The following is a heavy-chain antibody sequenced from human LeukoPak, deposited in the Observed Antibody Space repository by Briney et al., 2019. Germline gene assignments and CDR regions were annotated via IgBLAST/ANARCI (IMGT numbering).Heavy chain of an antibody. J-gene: IGHJ4*02. CDR2: ISAYNGNT. V-gene: IGHV1-18*01. Sequence: ASVKVSCKASGGTFSSYAISWVRQAPGQGLEWMGWISAYNGNTNYAQKLQGRVTMTTDTSTSTAYMELRSLRSDDTAVHYCAILRGELPGDYWGQGTLVTVSS. CDR1: GGTFSSYA. D-gene: IGHD1-26*01. CDR3: AILRGELPGDY.